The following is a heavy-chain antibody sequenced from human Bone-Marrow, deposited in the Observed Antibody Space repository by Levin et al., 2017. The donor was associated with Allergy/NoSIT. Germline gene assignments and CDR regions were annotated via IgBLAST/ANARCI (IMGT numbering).Heavy chain of an antibody. V-gene: IGHV3-21*01. CDR3: VRLAYSAYERTGGLDL. CDR1: GFTLSSYN. Sequence: GESLKISCTASGFTLSSYNMDWVRQTPGKGLEWVSSISPNSDYIYYAASLGGRFTISRDNAKNSLYLEMYSLRPEDTAIYYCVRLAYSAYERTGGLDLWGQGALATVSS. CDR2: ISPNSDYI. J-gene: IGHJ4*02. D-gene: IGHD5-12*01.